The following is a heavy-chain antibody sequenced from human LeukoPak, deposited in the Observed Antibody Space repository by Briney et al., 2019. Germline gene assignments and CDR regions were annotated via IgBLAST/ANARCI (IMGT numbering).Heavy chain of an antibody. D-gene: IGHD3-22*01. CDR1: GYTFTSYY. CDR3: ARAPDSYDRSGYSVSWFDP. J-gene: IGHJ5*02. V-gene: IGHV1-46*01. CDR2: INPSGGST. Sequence: GASVKVSCKASGYTFTSYYMHWVRQAPGQGLEWMGIINPSGGSTSYAQKFQGRVTMTRDTSTSTVYMELSSLRSEDTAVYYCARAPDSYDRSGYSVSWFDPWAREPWSPSPQ.